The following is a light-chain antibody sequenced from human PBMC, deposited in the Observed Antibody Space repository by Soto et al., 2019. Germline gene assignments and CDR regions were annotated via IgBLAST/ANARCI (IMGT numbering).Light chain of an antibody. J-gene: IGKJ1*01. V-gene: IGKV3-20*01. CDR3: PQYGSSPPT. CDR1: RSVSNNY. Sequence: EIVLTQSPGTLSLSPGERATLSCRASRSVSNNYVAWYQRKPGQAPRLLIYGASSRATDIPRRFSGSGSGTDFTLTITRLEPEDFAGEYCPQYGSSPPTFGQGTKVESK. CDR2: GAS.